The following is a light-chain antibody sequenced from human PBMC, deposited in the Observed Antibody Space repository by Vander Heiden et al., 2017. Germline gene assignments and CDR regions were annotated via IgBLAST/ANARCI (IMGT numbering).Light chain of an antibody. V-gene: IGKV2-28*01. J-gene: IGKJ1*01. Sequence: DIVMTQSPLSLPVTPGEPASISCRSSQSLLHSNGYNYLDWYLQKPGQSPQLLIYLGSNRASGVPDRFSVSGSGTDFTLKISRVEAEDVGVYYCRQALQTPQTFGQGTKVEIK. CDR1: QSLLHSNGYNY. CDR3: RQALQTPQT. CDR2: LGS.